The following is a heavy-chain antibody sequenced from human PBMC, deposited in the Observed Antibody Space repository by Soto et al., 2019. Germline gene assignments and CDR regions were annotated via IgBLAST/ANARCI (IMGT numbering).Heavy chain of an antibody. CDR1: GYTFTSYY. Sequence: EASVKVSCKASGYTFTSYYMHWVRQAPGQGLEWMGIINPSGGSTSYAQKFQGRATMTRDTSTSTVYMELSSLRSEDTAVYYFAREMKGMVRGVIINCYYFDYWGQGTLVTVSS. V-gene: IGHV1-46*01. CDR2: INPSGGST. CDR3: AREMKGMVRGVIINCYYFDY. D-gene: IGHD3-10*01. J-gene: IGHJ4*02.